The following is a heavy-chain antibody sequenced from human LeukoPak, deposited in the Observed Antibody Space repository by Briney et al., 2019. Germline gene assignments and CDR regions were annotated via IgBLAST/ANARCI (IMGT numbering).Heavy chain of an antibody. J-gene: IGHJ1*01. CDR2: MNPNSGNT. V-gene: IGHV1-8*01. CDR3: AREPLETTHFQH. Sequence: ASVKVSCKASGYTFTSYDINWVRQAPGQGLEWMGWMNPNSGNTGYAQKFQGRVTMTRNTSISTAYMELSSLRSEDTAVYYCAREPLETTHFQHWGQGTLVTVSS. CDR1: GYTFTSYD. D-gene: IGHD1-7*01.